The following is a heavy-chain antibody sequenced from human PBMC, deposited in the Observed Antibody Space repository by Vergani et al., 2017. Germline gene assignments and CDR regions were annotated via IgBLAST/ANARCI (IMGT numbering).Heavy chain of an antibody. D-gene: IGHD5-12*01. CDR3: ARVSVDIVATTTYYYYYYCMDG. V-gene: IGHV3-53*04. CDR2: IYSGGST. Sequence: EVQLVESGGGLVQPGGSLRLSCAASGFTVSSNYMSWVRQAPGKGLEWVSVIYSGGSTYYADSVKGRFTISRHNSKNTLYLQMNSLRAEDTAVYYCARVSVDIVATTTYYYYYYCMDGWGQGSTVTVSS. CDR1: GFTVSSNY. J-gene: IGHJ6*02.